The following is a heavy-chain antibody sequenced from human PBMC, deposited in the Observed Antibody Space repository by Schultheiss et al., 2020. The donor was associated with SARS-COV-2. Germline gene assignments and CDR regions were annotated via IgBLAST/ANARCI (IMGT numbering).Heavy chain of an antibody. Sequence: GESLKISCAASGFTFSSYAMHWVRQAPGKGLEWVAVISYDGSNKYYADSVKGRFTISRDNSKNTLYLQMNSLRAEDTAVYYCAREAHMVYYYYGMDVWGQGTTVTVSS. CDR3: AREAHMVYYYYGMDV. CDR2: ISYDGSNK. D-gene: IGHD3-10*01. J-gene: IGHJ6*02. V-gene: IGHV3-30-3*01. CDR1: GFTFSSYA.